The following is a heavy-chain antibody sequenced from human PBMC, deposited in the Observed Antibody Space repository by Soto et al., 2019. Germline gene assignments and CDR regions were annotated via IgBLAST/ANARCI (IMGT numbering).Heavy chain of an antibody. V-gene: IGHV3-15*01. J-gene: IGHJ4*02. Sequence: GVSLRLSFAASGFTFTSAWMSWVRQAPGKGLEWVGRIKSKTDGGTTDYAAPVRGRFTISRDDSKNTLYVQLNSLKTEDTAVYSCTTDSILAPLFHWGQGT. CDR1: GFTFTSAW. D-gene: IGHD3-3*02. CDR2: IKSKTDGGTT. CDR3: TTDSILAPLFH.